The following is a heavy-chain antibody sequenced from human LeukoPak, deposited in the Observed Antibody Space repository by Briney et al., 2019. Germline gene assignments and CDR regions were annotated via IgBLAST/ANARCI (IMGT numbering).Heavy chain of an antibody. J-gene: IGHJ6*02. CDR2: INPSGGST. D-gene: IGHD2-21*02. V-gene: IGHV1-46*03. CDR3: AVAYCGGDCYYYYAMDV. Sequence: ASVKVSITTSGYTFTSYYLHWVRQAPGQGLEWMGIINPSGGSTTYPQKLQGRVTMTRDPSTSTVYMELSSLRSEDTAVYYCAVAYCGGDCYYYYAMDVWGQGTTVIVSS. CDR1: GYTFTSYY.